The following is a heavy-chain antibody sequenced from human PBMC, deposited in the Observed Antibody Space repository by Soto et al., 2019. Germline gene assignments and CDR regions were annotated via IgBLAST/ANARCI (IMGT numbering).Heavy chain of an antibody. CDR3: ARARCSSTSCYIFDY. CDR1: GLTFSSYG. CDR2: IWYDGSNK. D-gene: IGHD2-2*02. V-gene: IGHV3-33*01. J-gene: IGHJ4*02. Sequence: GGSLRLSCAASGLTFSSYGMHWVRQAPGKGLEWVAVIWYDGSNKYYADSVKGRFTISRDNSKNTLYLQMNNLRAEDTAVYYCARARCSSTSCYIFDYWGQGTLVTVSS.